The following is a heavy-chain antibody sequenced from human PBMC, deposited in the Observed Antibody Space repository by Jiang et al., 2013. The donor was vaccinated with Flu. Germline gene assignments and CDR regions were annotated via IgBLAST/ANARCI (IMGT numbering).Heavy chain of an antibody. CDR2: LIPKVVK. Sequence: IHWVQQAPGKGLSGWGVLIPKVVKQSTQRSSRAESPLPRDTSVGVAYMELSSLRSGDTAVYYCAALDFFGSDSSDFDYWGQGTLLTVSS. D-gene: IGHD3-10*01. J-gene: IGHJ4*01. V-gene: IGHV1-69-2*01. CDR3: AALDFFGSDSSDFDY.